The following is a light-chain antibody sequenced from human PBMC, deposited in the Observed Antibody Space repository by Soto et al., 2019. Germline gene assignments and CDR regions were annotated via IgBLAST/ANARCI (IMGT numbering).Light chain of an antibody. CDR2: GAS. CDR1: QSVGTN. Sequence: EIVVTQSSATLSVSPGERATLSCRASQSVGTNLAWYQQKPGQAPRLLIYGASTRAAGIPARFSGTGSGTEFTLTISRLQSEDFGVYYCHQSRAFGGGTKVEIK. CDR3: HQSRA. V-gene: IGKV3-15*01. J-gene: IGKJ4*01.